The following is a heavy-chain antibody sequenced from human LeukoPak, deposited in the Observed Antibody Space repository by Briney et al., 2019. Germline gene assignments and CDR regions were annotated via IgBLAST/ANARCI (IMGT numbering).Heavy chain of an antibody. CDR1: GFSFTSYW. D-gene: IGHD2-15*01. J-gene: IGHJ3*02. V-gene: IGHV3-7*01. CDR3: ARDPGWSSFDI. CDR2: ISQDAGTT. Sequence: GGSLRLSCVASGFSFTSYWMSWVRQAPGKGLEFVANISQDAGTTNYVDSVKGRFTISRDNAENSLYLQMSCLRAEDTALYYCARDPGWSSFDIWGQGIMVTVSS.